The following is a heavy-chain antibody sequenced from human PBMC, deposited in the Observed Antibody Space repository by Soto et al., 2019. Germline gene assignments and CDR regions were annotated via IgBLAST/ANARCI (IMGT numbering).Heavy chain of an antibody. V-gene: IGHV4-4*02. Sequence: SETLSLTCAVSGGSISSSDWWSCVRQPPGKGLEWIGEVYHSGGTNYNPSLKSRVTISVDKSKNQFSLKLSSVTAADTAVYYCASRGDSSGYYFDYWGQGSLVTVSS. CDR2: VYHSGGT. D-gene: IGHD3-22*01. J-gene: IGHJ4*02. CDR3: ASRGDSSGYYFDY. CDR1: GGSISSSDW.